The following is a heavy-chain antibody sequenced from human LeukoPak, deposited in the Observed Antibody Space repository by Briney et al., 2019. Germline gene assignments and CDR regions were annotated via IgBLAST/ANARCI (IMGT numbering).Heavy chain of an antibody. CDR1: GGSISSSSSY. V-gene: IGHV4-39*01. J-gene: IGHJ4*02. Sequence: SETLSLTCTVSGGSISSSSSYWGWIRQPPGKGLEWIGYIYDSGSTYYNPSLKSRVTISVDTSKNQFSLKLSSVTAADTAVYYCARLLAYCGGDCYLGGGGFDYWGQGTLVTVSS. D-gene: IGHD2-21*02. CDR3: ARLLAYCGGDCYLGGGGFDY. CDR2: IYDSGST.